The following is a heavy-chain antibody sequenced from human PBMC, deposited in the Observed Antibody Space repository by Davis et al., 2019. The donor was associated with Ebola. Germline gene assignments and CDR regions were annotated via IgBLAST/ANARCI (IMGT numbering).Heavy chain of an antibody. Sequence: GESLKISCAASGFTFSSYVMTWVRQSPGKGLEWVSSISGSGDNTYYADSVKGRFTISRDNSKNTLYLQMNSLRADDTAVYYCARGDTSSFAGNGYYLDYWGQGIPVTVSS. J-gene: IGHJ4*02. CDR1: GFTFSSYV. CDR3: ARGDTSSFAGNGYYLDY. D-gene: IGHD2-2*01. CDR2: ISGSGDNT. V-gene: IGHV3-23*01.